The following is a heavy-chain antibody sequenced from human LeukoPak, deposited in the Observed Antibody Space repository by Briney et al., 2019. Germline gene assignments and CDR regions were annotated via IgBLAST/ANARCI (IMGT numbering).Heavy chain of an antibody. CDR3: TTDTPSRPSIMITFGGVIAPSY. J-gene: IGHJ4*02. Sequence: PGGSLRLSCAASGFTFSNAWMSWVRQAPGKGLEWVGRIKSKTDGGTTDYAAPVKGRFTISRDDSKNTLYLQMNSLKTEDAAVYYCTTDTPSRPSIMITFGGVIAPSYWGQGTLVTVSS. D-gene: IGHD3-16*02. CDR2: IKSKTDGGTT. CDR1: GFTFSNAW. V-gene: IGHV3-15*01.